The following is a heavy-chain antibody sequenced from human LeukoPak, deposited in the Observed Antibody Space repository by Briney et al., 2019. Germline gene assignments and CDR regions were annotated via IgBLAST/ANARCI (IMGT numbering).Heavy chain of an antibody. D-gene: IGHD3-10*01. CDR2: ISGSGGST. CDR3: AKVLPPMVRGPYYFDY. Sequence: PGGSLRLSCAASGFTFSSYAMSWVRQAPGKGLEWVSAISGSGGSTYYADSVKGRFTISRDNSKNTPYLQMNSLRAEDTAVYYCAKVLPPMVRGPYYFDYWGQGTLVTVSS. V-gene: IGHV3-23*01. CDR1: GFTFSSYA. J-gene: IGHJ4*02.